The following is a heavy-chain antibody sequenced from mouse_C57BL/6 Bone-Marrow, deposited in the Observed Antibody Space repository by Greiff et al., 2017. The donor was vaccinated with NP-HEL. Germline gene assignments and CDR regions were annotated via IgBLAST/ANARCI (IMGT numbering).Heavy chain of an antibody. D-gene: IGHD1-1*01. Sequence: DVMLVESGGGLVQPGGSLKLSCAASGFTFSDYGMAWVRQAPRKGPEWVAFISNLAYSIYYADTVTGRFTISRENAKNTLYLEMRRLSSEDTAMYYCARQGYGSSYWYFDVWGTGTTVTVSS. CDR2: ISNLAYSI. V-gene: IGHV5-15*01. CDR1: GFTFSDYG. J-gene: IGHJ1*03. CDR3: ARQGYGSSYWYFDV.